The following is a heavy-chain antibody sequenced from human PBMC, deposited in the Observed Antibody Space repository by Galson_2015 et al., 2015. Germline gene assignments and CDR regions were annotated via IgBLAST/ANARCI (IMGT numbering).Heavy chain of an antibody. CDR1: GFTFSSYA. CDR3: AKDLGVDSSGQSVSRCFDH. V-gene: IGHV3-23*01. Sequence: SLRLSCAASGFTFSSYAMRWVRQAPGRGLEWVSAISGSGSTTYYTVSVQGRFTISRDNSKNTLYLQMNSLRAEDTAVYYCAKDLGVDSSGQSVSRCFDHWGQGTLLTVSS. J-gene: IGHJ4*02. CDR2: ISGSGSTT. D-gene: IGHD3-22*01.